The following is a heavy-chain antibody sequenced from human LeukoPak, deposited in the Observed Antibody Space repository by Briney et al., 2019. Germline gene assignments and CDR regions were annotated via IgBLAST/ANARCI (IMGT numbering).Heavy chain of an antibody. CDR3: AKGIEIAVAGTFDY. Sequence: GGSLRLSCAASGFTFSSYGMHWVRQAPGKGLEWVSGISWNSGSIGYADSVKGRFTISRDNAKNSLYLQMNSLRAEDTALYYCAKGIEIAVAGTFDYWGQGTLVTVSS. J-gene: IGHJ4*02. CDR2: ISWNSGSI. D-gene: IGHD6-19*01. V-gene: IGHV3-9*01. CDR1: GFTFSSYG.